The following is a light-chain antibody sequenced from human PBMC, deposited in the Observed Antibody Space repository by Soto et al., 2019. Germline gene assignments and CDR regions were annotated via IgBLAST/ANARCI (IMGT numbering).Light chain of an antibody. CDR3: QQYNNWPTTWT. CDR1: QGVASN. CDR2: GAS. Sequence: EVVLTQSPGTLSLSPGERATLSCRASQGVASNYLAWYQQKRGQAPRLLIYGASSRATGVPDRFSGSGSGTEFTLTISSLQSEDFAVYYCQQYNNWPTTWTFGQGTKVDI. V-gene: IGKV3D-15*01. J-gene: IGKJ1*01.